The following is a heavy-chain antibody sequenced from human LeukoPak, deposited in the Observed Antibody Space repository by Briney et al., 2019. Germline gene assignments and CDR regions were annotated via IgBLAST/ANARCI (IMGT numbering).Heavy chain of an antibody. J-gene: IGHJ3*02. CDR3: ARGWDDSSGYWAFDI. CDR2: IYHSGST. V-gene: IGHV4-30-2*01. D-gene: IGHD3-22*01. Sequence: SETLSLTCAVSGGSISSGGYSWSWIRQPPGKGLEWIGYIYHSGSTYYNPSLKSRVTISVDRSKNQFSLKLSSVTAAGTAVYYCARGWDDSSGYWAFDIWGQGTMVTVSS. CDR1: GGSISSGGYS.